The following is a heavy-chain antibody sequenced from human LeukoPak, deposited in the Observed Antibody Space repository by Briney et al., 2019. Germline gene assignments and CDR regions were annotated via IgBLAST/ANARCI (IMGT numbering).Heavy chain of an antibody. V-gene: IGHV4-34*01. CDR2: INHSGST. J-gene: IGHJ4*02. CDR1: GGSFSGYN. CDR3: ARGIDY. Sequence: LETLSLTCAVYGGSFSGYNWSWIRQPPGKGLEWIGEINHSGSTNYNPSLKSRVTISVDTSKNQFSLKLSSVTAADTAVYYCARGIDYWGQGTLVTVSS.